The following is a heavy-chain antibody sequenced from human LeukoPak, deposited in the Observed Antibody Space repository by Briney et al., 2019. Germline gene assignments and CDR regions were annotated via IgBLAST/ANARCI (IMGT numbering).Heavy chain of an antibody. D-gene: IGHD3-9*01. V-gene: IGHV4-4*07. J-gene: IGHJ4*02. CDR3: AGEAGPQFDWSTRFIDY. CDR2: IYTSGST. CDR1: GGSISSYY. Sequence: SETLSLTCTVSGGSISSYYWSWIRQPAGKGLEWIGRIYTSGSTNYNPSLKSRVTMSVDTSKNQFSLKLSSVTAADTAVYYCAGEAGPQFDWSTRFIDYWGQGTLVTVSS.